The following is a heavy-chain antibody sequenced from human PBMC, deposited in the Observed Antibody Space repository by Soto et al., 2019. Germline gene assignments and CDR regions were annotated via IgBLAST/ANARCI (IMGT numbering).Heavy chain of an antibody. CDR2: MSPNSGAT. V-gene: IGHV1-8*01. J-gene: IGHJ6*02. Sequence: QVQLEQSGAEVTKPGASVKVSCKASGYTFTTYDINWVRQATGQGLEWLGWMSPNSGATGYAQKFQGRVTMTRDTSMTTAYMELSNLRSEDTAMYYCARGVDAGVDVWGQGTTVTVSS. CDR3: ARGVDAGVDV. CDR1: GYTFTTYD. D-gene: IGHD1-1*01.